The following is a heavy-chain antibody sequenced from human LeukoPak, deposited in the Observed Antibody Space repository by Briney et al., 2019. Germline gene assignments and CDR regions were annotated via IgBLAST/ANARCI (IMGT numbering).Heavy chain of an antibody. Sequence: PGGSLRLSCAASGFTFSSYWMGWVRQAPGKGLEWVANTKQDGSEKYYVDSVKGRFTISRDNAKNSLYLQMNSLRAEGTAVYYCVRDKVVGATIFDYWGQGTLVTVSS. V-gene: IGHV3-7*01. CDR1: GFTFSSYW. D-gene: IGHD1-26*01. CDR3: VRDKVVGATIFDY. CDR2: TKQDGSEK. J-gene: IGHJ4*02.